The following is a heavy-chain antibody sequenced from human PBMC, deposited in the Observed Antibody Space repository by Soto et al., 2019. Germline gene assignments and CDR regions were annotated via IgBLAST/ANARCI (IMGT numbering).Heavy chain of an antibody. V-gene: IGHV3-23*01. J-gene: IGHJ5*02. CDR2: ISSTGLYT. CDR1: GFSFTTYG. Sequence: GGSLRLSCAASGFSFTTYGMSWVRQAPGKGLEWVSDISSTGLYTYLADSVKGRFTISRDNSKNTLYLQMNSLSVDDTAVYFCTKSWLFEKNWFAPWGQGTLVTVSS. CDR3: TKSWLFEKNWFAP. D-gene: IGHD3-22*01.